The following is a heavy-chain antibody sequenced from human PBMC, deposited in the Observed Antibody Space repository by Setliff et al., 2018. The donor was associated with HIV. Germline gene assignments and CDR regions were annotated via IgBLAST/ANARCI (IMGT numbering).Heavy chain of an antibody. CDR2: IWYDGSDK. Sequence: GGSLRLSCAASGFAFSGHQMSWVRQAPGKGLEWVTVIWYDGSDKYYADSVKGRFTISTDNSKKTLSLQMNSLRAVTVRNVAAVDCWGQGTLVTVSS. J-gene: IGHJ4*02. D-gene: IGHD6-19*01. CDR3: VDC. CDR1: GFAFSGHQ. V-gene: IGHV3-33*08.